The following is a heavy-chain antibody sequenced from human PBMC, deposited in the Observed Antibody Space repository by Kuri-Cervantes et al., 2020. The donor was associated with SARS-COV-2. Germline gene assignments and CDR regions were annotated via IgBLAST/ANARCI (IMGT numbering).Heavy chain of an antibody. Sequence: GSLRLPCAVYGGSFSGYYWSWIRQPPGKGLECIGEINHSGSTNYNPSLKSRVTISVDTTKNQFSLKLSSVTAADTAVYYCARAGKSKRGTGPKYQLLNNWFDPWGQGTLVTVSS. V-gene: IGHV4-34*01. CDR2: INHSGST. CDR3: ARAGKSKRGTGPKYQLLNNWFDP. J-gene: IGHJ5*02. CDR1: GGSFSGYY. D-gene: IGHD2-2*01.